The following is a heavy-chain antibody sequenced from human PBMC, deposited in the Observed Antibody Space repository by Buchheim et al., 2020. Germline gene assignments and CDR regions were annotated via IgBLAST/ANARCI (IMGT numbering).Heavy chain of an antibody. Sequence: EVQLVESGGGLVQPGGSLRLSCAASGFSFSSHWMSWVRQAPGKGLEWVAKIKNDGSDKWYVDSVKGRFTISKDKAKNSLFLQMNSLRAEDMAVYYCVRDHWFSFDYWGQGTL. D-gene: IGHD3-9*01. J-gene: IGHJ4*02. CDR1: GFSFSSHW. V-gene: IGHV3-7*01. CDR3: VRDHWFSFDY. CDR2: IKNDGSDK.